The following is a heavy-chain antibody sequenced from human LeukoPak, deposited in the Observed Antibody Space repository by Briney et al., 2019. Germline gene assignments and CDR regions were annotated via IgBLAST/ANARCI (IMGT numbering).Heavy chain of an antibody. V-gene: IGHV3-23*01. Sequence: GGSLKLSCAASEFTFSTYGMSWVRQAPGRGLEWVSSISGSGGSTQYADSVQGRFAISRDNSKNVLYLQMNSLRAEDTAVYFCARDPNGDYIGTFDMWGRGTMVSVSS. CDR3: ARDPNGDYIGTFDM. CDR2: ISGSGGST. D-gene: IGHD4-17*01. CDR1: EFTFSTYG. J-gene: IGHJ3*02.